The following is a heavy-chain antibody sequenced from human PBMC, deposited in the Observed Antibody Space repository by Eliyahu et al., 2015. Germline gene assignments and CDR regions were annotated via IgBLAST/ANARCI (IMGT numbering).Heavy chain of an antibody. D-gene: IGHD6-6*01. CDR3: ARPTFERSSSFGGFDI. Sequence: QVQLQESGPGLVKPSETLSLTCTVSGASISSPGYYWSWIRQHPGKGLEWIGFMYNSGNTFYNPSLGSRVSISVDTSKNHFSLHLSSVTAADTAVYYCARPTFERSSSFGGFDIWGQGTLVTVSS. CDR1: GASISSPGYY. V-gene: IGHV4-31*03. CDR2: MYNSGNT. J-gene: IGHJ3*02.